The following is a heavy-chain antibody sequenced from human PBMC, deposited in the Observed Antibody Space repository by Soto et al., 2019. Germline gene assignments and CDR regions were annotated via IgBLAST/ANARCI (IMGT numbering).Heavy chain of an antibody. D-gene: IGHD6-6*01. Sequence: AAVKVSCKASGYTFTGYYMHWVRQAPGQGLEWMGWINPNSGGTNYAQKFQGRVTMTRDTSISTAYMELSRLRSDDTAVYYCARAYSSSSWFDPWGQGTLVTVSS. CDR1: GYTFTGYY. V-gene: IGHV1-2*02. J-gene: IGHJ5*02. CDR3: ARAYSSSSWFDP. CDR2: INPNSGGT.